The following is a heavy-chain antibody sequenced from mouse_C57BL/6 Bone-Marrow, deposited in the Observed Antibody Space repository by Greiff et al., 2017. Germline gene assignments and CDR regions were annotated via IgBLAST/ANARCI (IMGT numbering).Heavy chain of an antibody. J-gene: IGHJ2*01. CDR3: ARSSGYPDD. CDR1: GYTFTSYW. V-gene: IGHV1-69*01. D-gene: IGHD2-14*01. Sequence: QVQLQQPGAELVMPGASVKLSCKASGYTFTSYWMHWVKQRTGQGLEWIGEIDPSDGYTNYNQQFKGKSTLTVDKSSSTAYLQLRSLSSDDSSFYYCARSSGYPDDWGQGTTLTVSS. CDR2: IDPSDGYT.